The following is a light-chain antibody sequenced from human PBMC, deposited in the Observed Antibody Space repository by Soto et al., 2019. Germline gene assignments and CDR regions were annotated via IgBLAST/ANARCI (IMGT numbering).Light chain of an antibody. Sequence: DIQVTQSPSSLSASVGDSVTLSCQTSQRVDSYIHWYQHQAGKAPKLLIYAASTLQDGVPSRFSGGGSGTDFSLIITRLQPEDSETYYCQQTYTSVASFGQGTKV. V-gene: IGKV1-39*01. CDR1: QRVDSY. CDR2: AAS. J-gene: IGKJ1*01. CDR3: QQTYTSVAS.